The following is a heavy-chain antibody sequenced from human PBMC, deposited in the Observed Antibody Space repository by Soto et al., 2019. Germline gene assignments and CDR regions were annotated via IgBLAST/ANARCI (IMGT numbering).Heavy chain of an antibody. Sequence: PSESLSLTCSVSGGSISSSNWGSWVRQPPGKGLEWIGEIYHSGSTNYNPSLKSRVTISVDKSKNQFSLKLSSVTAADTAVYYCARDIFPDCSSTSCPFYGMDVWGQGTTVTVSS. CDR2: IYHSGST. J-gene: IGHJ6*02. CDR3: ARDIFPDCSSTSCPFYGMDV. D-gene: IGHD2-2*01. CDR1: GGSISSSNW. V-gene: IGHV4-4*02.